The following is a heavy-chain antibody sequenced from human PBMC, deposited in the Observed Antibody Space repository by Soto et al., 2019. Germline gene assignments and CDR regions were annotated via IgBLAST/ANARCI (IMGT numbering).Heavy chain of an antibody. CDR3: AKDSIAVAAYVYYYDYMDV. V-gene: IGHV3-23*01. J-gene: IGHJ6*03. CDR1: GFTFSSYA. CDR2: ISGSGGST. Sequence: EVQLLESGGGLVQPVGSLRLSCAASGFTFSSYAMSWVRQAPGKGLEWVSAISGSGGSTYYADSVKGRFTISRDNSKNTLYLQMNSLRADDTAVYYCAKDSIAVAAYVYYYDYMDVWGKGTTVTVSS. D-gene: IGHD6-19*01.